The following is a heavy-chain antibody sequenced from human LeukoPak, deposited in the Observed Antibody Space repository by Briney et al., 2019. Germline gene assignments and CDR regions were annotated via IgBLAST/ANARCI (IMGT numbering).Heavy chain of an antibody. D-gene: IGHD5-12*01. CDR2: IDHTGTT. CDR1: HYSISSGFY. V-gene: IGHV4-38-2*02. Sequence: SETLSLTCTVSHYSISSGFYWGWIRQSPGRGLEWIGAIDHTGTTYYNPSPKSRVTISVDTSKNQFSLNVNSLTAADTAIYYSARLSYGYDPYYFDCWGQEPWSPSPQ. CDR3: ARLSYGYDPYYFDC. J-gene: IGHJ4*01.